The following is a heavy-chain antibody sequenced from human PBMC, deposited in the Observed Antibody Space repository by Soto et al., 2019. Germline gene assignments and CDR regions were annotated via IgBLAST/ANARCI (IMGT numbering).Heavy chain of an antibody. D-gene: IGHD3-10*01. CDR3: SRGDYYYKGRAFDF. J-gene: IGHJ3*01. Sequence: QVQLQESGPGLVEPSQTLSLPCTVSGGTISDGGCYWSWIRQRPGKGLEWIGYVYYTGNTYYNPSLKRRVAISVDSSTKQFSLELSSVTAADTAVYYFSRGDYYYKGRAFDFWGQGSMVTVSS. V-gene: IGHV4-31*03. CDR1: GGTISDGGCY. CDR2: VYYTGNT.